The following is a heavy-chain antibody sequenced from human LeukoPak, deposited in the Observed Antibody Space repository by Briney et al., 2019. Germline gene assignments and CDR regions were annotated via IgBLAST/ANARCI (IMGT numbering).Heavy chain of an antibody. Sequence: GGSLRLSCAASGFTFAGYAMSWVRQAPGKGLEWVSAISGSGGRTYYPDSVKGRFTISRDNSKNTLYLQMNSLRAEDTAVYYCAKERDSSGYFDYWGQGTLVTVSS. CDR2: ISGSGGRT. J-gene: IGHJ4*02. D-gene: IGHD3-22*01. CDR3: AKERDSSGYFDY. V-gene: IGHV3-23*01. CDR1: GFTFAGYA.